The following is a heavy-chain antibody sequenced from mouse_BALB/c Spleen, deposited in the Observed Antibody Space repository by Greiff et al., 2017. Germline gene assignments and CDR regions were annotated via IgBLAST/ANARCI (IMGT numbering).Heavy chain of an antibody. V-gene: IGHV5-17*02. D-gene: IGHD2-10*02. CDR3: ARSYGNYGDAKDY. CDR2: ISSGSSTI. J-gene: IGHJ4*01. Sequence: EVQGVESGGGLVQPGGSRKLSCAASGFTFSSFGMHWVRQAPEKGLEWVAYISSGSSTIYYADTVKGRFTISRDNPKNTLFLQMTSLRSEDTAMYYCARSYGNYGDAKDYWGQGTSVTVSS. CDR1: GFTFSSFG.